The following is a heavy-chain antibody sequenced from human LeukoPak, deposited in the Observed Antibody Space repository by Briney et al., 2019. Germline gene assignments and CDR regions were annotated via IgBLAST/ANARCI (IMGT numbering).Heavy chain of an antibody. Sequence: PGGSLRLSCAASGFTFSSHWMSWVRQAPGKGLEWVANINQDGSEKDYVDSVKGRFTISGDNAKNSPYLQMNSLRAEDTAVYYCARNRAALNYWGQGTLVTVSS. J-gene: IGHJ4*02. D-gene: IGHD2/OR15-2a*01. CDR1: GFTFSSHW. CDR3: ARNRAALNY. CDR2: INQDGSEK. V-gene: IGHV3-7*04.